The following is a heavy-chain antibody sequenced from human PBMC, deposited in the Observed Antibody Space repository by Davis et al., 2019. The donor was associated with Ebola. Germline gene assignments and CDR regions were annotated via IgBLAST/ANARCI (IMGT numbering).Heavy chain of an antibody. Sequence: SETLSLTCAVYGGSFRDYYWSWVRQAPGKGLEWIASIFYSGSTHYNPSLKSRVTISVDTSKNQFSLKLSSVTAADTAVYYCARGGAVAGPWGQGTLVTVSS. CDR2: IFYSGST. CDR1: GGSFRDYY. J-gene: IGHJ5*02. V-gene: IGHV4-34*01. D-gene: IGHD6-19*01. CDR3: ARGGAVAGP.